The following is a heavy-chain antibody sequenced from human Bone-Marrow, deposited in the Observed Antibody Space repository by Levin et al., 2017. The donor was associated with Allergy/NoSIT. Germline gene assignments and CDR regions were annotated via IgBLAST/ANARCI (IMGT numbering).Heavy chain of an antibody. D-gene: IGHD3-16*01. CDR2: ISYDGSNK. V-gene: IGHV3-30*18. Sequence: GESLKISCAASGFTFSTYGMHWVRQAPGKGLDWVTFISYDGSNKYYADSVKGRFTISRDDAKNTVYLQMNSLRGDDTAVYYCAKGKGKVGGGPYYDHGMDGWGQGTTVTVSS. CDR1: GFTFSTYG. CDR3: AKGKGKVGGGPYYDHGMDG. J-gene: IGHJ6*02.